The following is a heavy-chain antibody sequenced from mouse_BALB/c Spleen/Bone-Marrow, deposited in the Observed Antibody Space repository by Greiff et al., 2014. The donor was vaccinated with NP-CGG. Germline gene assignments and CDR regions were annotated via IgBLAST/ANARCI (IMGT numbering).Heavy chain of an antibody. D-gene: IGHD3-1*01. CDR3: TRSGSLGAMDY. Sequence: EVKLVESGTVLARPGASVKMSCKASGYSFTSYWMHWVRQRPGQGLEWVGAIYPGNSDTSYNQKFKGKAKLTAVTSASTAYMELSSLTNEDSAVYYCTRSGSLGAMDYWGQGTSVTVSS. CDR1: GYSFTSYW. CDR2: IYPGNSDT. V-gene: IGHV1-5*01. J-gene: IGHJ4*01.